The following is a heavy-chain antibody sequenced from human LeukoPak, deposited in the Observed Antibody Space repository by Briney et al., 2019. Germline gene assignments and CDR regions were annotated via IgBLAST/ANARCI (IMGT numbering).Heavy chain of an antibody. J-gene: IGHJ5*02. CDR2: INSDGSST. Sequence: GGSLRLSCAASGFTFSSYWMHWVRHAPGKGLVWVLRINSDGSSTKYADSVKGRFTISRDNAKNTLYLQMNSLRAEDTAVYYCARDIVGASNWFDPWGQGTLVTVSS. V-gene: IGHV3-74*01. CDR3: ARDIVGASNWFDP. CDR1: GFTFSSYW. D-gene: IGHD3-10*01.